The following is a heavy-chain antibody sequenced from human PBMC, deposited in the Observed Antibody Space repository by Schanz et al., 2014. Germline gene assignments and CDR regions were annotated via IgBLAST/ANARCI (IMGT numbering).Heavy chain of an antibody. CDR1: GYTFTSFA. CDR3: AIGGVVVVTAALNWFDP. Sequence: QVQLVQSGSELKKPGASVKVSCKASGYTFTSFAMNWVRQAPGQGLEWMGWINTNNGDPTYAQGFTGRFVFSLDTSVSTAYLQISSLKAEDTAVYYCAIGGVVVVTAALNWFDPWGQGTLVTVSS. V-gene: IGHV7-4-1*02. CDR2: INTNNGDP. D-gene: IGHD2-15*01. J-gene: IGHJ5*02.